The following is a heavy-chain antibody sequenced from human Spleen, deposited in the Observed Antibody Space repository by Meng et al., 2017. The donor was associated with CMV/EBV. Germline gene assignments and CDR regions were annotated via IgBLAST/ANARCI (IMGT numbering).Heavy chain of an antibody. Sequence: SETLSLTCTVSGGSLIYYYWSWIRQSPGKGLEWIGHIYYSGSTNYSPSLKSRVTMSVDTSRTLLSLKLNSVTAADTAVYYCARDRAGGVYSYYYGMDVWGQGTTVTVSS. CDR1: GGSLIYYY. D-gene: IGHD1-14*01. V-gene: IGHV4-59*01. CDR2: IYYSGST. CDR3: ARDRAGGVYSYYYGMDV. J-gene: IGHJ6*02.